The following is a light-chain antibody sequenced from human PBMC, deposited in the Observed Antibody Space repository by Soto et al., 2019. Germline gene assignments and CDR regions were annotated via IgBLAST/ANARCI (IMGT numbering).Light chain of an antibody. V-gene: IGLV1-40*01. CDR3: QSYDSSLSAL. CDR2: GNN. CDR1: SSNIGAGYD. Sequence: QSVLTQPPSVSGAPGQRVTIPCTGSSSNIGAGYDVHWYQQLPGTAPKLLIYGNNNRPSGVPDRFSGSKSGTSASLAITGLQAEDEADYYCQSYDSSLSALFGGGTKLTVL. J-gene: IGLJ2*01.